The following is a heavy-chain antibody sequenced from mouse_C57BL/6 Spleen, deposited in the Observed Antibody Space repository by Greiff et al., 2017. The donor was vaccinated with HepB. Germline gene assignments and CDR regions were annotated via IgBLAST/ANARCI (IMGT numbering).Heavy chain of an antibody. CDR3: ARGFYDYDNYAMDY. CDR2: ISSGSSTI. Sequence: DVMLVESGGGLVKPGGSLKLSCAASGFTFSDYGMHWVRQAPEKGLEWVAYISSGSSTIYYADTVKGRFTISRDNAKNTLFLQMTSLRSEDTAMYYCARGFYDYDNYAMDYWGQGTSVTVSS. V-gene: IGHV5-17*01. D-gene: IGHD2-4*01. J-gene: IGHJ4*01. CDR1: GFTFSDYG.